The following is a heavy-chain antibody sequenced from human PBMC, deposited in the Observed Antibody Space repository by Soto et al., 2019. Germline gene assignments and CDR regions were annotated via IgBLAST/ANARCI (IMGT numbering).Heavy chain of an antibody. Sequence: PSETLSLTCSVLGGSISSYYWSWIRQPPGKGLEWIGYVYYSGSTNYNPSLKSRVTISVDTAKNQFSLKLSSVTAADTAVYFCARQLSLAAAPFDIWGQGTMVTVSS. V-gene: IGHV4-59*08. CDR2: VYYSGST. J-gene: IGHJ3*02. CDR1: GGSISSYY. CDR3: ARQLSLAAAPFDI. D-gene: IGHD2-2*01.